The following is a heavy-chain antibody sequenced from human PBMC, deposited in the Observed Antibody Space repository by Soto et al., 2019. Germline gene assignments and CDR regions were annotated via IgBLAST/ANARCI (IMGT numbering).Heavy chain of an antibody. CDR1: GGSVNAYY. CDR3: ARDNFYGPYGMDV. D-gene: IGHD3-10*01. CDR2: IFSSGST. V-gene: IGHV4-59*02. J-gene: IGHJ6*01. Sequence: QVQLQESGPGLVKASETLSLTCSVSGGSVNAYYWSWIRQSPGKGLEWIGYIFSSGSTNYNPSLKSRVTLSVDVSKNQFSLKLTSVTAADTAVYYCARDNFYGPYGMDVW.